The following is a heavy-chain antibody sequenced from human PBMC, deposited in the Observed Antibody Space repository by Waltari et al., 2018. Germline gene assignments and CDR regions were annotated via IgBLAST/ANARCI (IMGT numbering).Heavy chain of an antibody. J-gene: IGHJ4*02. Sequence: QVQLQESGPGLVKPSQTLSLTCTVSGGSISSGGYYWSWIRQHPGKGLEWIGYIYYSGGTYYNPSLKSRVTISVETAKNRFSLKLSSVPAADTAVYYCARGTERGSEEYWGQGTLVTVSS. CDR2: IYYSGGT. CDR1: GGSISSGGYY. V-gene: IGHV4-31*03. CDR3: ARGTERGSEEY. D-gene: IGHD5-12*01.